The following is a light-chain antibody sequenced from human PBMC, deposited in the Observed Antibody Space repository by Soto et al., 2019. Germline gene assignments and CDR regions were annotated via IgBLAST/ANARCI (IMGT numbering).Light chain of an antibody. CDR2: DAS. V-gene: IGKV1-5*01. Sequence: DIQMTQSPSTLSASVGDRVTITCRASQSISSWLAWYQQKPGKAPKLLIYDASSLESGVPSRFSGSGSGTEFTLTISSRQPDDFATYYCQQYNSYPVTFGQGTKVDIK. J-gene: IGKJ1*01. CDR3: QQYNSYPVT. CDR1: QSISSW.